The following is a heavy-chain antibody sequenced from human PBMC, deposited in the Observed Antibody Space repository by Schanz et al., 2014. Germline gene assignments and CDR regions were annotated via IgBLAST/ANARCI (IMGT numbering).Heavy chain of an antibody. Sequence: QVQLVQSGAEVKKPGSSVKVSCKASGGTFSSYAFSWVRQAPGQGLEWMGRIIPSLGLAKYEQKFQDKVTITADTSTTTAYMELNSLTSEDTAMYYCARGPLGTSPWGQGTLVTVSS. CDR3: ARGPLGTSP. CDR2: IIPSLGLA. CDR1: GGTFSSYA. D-gene: IGHD5-12*01. J-gene: IGHJ5*02. V-gene: IGHV1-69*04.